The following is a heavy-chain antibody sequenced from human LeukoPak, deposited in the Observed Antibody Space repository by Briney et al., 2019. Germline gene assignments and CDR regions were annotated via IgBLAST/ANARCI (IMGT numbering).Heavy chain of an antibody. CDR3: AGDPGRTYYYDSSGYYAGWDYYGMDV. V-gene: IGHV3-21*01. J-gene: IGHJ6*02. CDR2: ISSSSSYI. D-gene: IGHD3-22*01. Sequence: GGSLRLSCAASGFTFSSYSMNWVRQARGKGLEWVSSISSSSSYIYYADSVKGRFTISRDNAKNSLYLQMNSLRAEDTAVYYCAGDPGRTYYYDSSGYYAGWDYYGMDVWGQGTTVTVSS. CDR1: GFTFSSYS.